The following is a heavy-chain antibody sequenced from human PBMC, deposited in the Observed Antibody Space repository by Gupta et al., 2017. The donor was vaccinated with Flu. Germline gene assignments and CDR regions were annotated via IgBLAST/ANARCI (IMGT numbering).Heavy chain of an antibody. CDR3: ARDQWLGIFDY. CDR1: GGSISSYY. CDR2: IYYSGST. Sequence: QVQLQESGPGLVKPSETLSLTCTVSGGSISSYYWSWIRQPPGKGLEWIGYIYYSGSTNYNPSLKSRVTISVDTSKNQFSLKLSSVTAADTAVYYCARDQWLGIFDYWGQGTLVTVSS. J-gene: IGHJ4*02. D-gene: IGHD6-19*01. V-gene: IGHV4-59*01.